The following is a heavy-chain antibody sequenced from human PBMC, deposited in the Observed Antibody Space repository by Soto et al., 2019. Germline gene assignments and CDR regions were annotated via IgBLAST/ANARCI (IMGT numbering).Heavy chain of an antibody. CDR3: EREQPDPYDASGYSFNWFDP. CDR1: GGTFNNYG. CDR2: VVPLFGAP. V-gene: IGHV1-69*01. J-gene: IGHJ5*02. D-gene: IGHD3-22*01. Sequence: QVQLVQSGAEVKKPGSSVRVSCKASGGTFNNYGVNWVRQAPGQGLEWMGGVVPLFGAPNYAQKFQGRVTITADASTSVVYMQRSSLRSEDTAVYYCEREQPDPYDASGYSFNWFDPWGKGPLVTVSS.